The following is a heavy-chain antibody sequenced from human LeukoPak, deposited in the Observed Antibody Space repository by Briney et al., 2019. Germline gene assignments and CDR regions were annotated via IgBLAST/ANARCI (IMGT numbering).Heavy chain of an antibody. CDR3: TKETLGGGSTFDD. Sequence: GGSLRLSCATSGFTFSTYGIHWVRQAPGKGLEWVTFIRSDGRQAYYANSVRGRFTVSRDASKNMLYLQMNSLRTEDTALYYCTKETLGGGSTFDDWGQGTLVIVSS. D-gene: IGHD3-16*01. CDR1: GFTFSTYG. J-gene: IGHJ4*02. CDR2: IRSDGRQA. V-gene: IGHV3-30*02.